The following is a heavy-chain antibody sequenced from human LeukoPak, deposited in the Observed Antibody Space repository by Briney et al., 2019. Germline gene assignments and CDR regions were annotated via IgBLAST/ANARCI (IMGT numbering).Heavy chain of an antibody. V-gene: IGHV4-4*07. Sequence: SQTLSLTCAVYGGSFSGHSWSWIRQPAGKGLEWIGRIFTSGSTYYNPSLKSRVIMSVDTSKNQFSLKLSSVTAADTAVYYCAREGGGFDYWGQGTLVTVSS. CDR3: AREGGGFDY. CDR1: GGSFSGHS. CDR2: IFTSGST. D-gene: IGHD3-16*01. J-gene: IGHJ4*02.